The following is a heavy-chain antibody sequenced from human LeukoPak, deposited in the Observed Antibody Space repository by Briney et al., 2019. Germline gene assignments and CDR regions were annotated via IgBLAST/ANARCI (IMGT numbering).Heavy chain of an antibody. D-gene: IGHD2-2*03. Sequence: GESLRLSCAASGFTFSSYWMSWVRQAPGKGLEWVATIKPDGSQKNYVDSVKGRFTISRDNAKSSLYLQMNALRVEDTAVYYCANPPLGYCDSPSCRFDYWGQGTLVPVSS. CDR2: IKPDGSQK. V-gene: IGHV3-7*01. CDR3: ANPPLGYCDSPSCRFDY. CDR1: GFTFSSYW. J-gene: IGHJ4*02.